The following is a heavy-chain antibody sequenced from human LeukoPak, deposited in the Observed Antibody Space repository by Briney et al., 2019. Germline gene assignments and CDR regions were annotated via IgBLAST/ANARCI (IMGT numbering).Heavy chain of an antibody. V-gene: IGHV3-30*02. D-gene: IGHD2-15*01. J-gene: IGHJ4*02. CDR2: IRYDGSNK. Sequence: GGSLRLSCAASGFTFSSYGMHWVRQAPGKGLEWVAFIRYDGSNKYYADSVKGRFTISRDSSRNILYLQMSSLRPEDTAVYYCAAEYCGGGFCYSRHSGHDYWGQGTLVTVSS. CDR1: GFTFSSYG. CDR3: AAEYCGGGFCYSRHSGHDY.